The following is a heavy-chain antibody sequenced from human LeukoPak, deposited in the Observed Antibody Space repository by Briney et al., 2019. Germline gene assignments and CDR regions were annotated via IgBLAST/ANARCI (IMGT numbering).Heavy chain of an antibody. CDR2: IYYSGST. D-gene: IGHD5-12*01. Sequence: SETLSLTCTVSGDSISSYFWSWIRQPPGKRLEWIGDIYYSGSTNYNPSLKSRVTISVDTSKNQFSLKLSSVTAADTAFYFCARAGGRDFHFDSWGQGTLVTVSS. CDR3: ARAGGRDFHFDS. V-gene: IGHV4-59*12. CDR1: GDSISSYF. J-gene: IGHJ4*02.